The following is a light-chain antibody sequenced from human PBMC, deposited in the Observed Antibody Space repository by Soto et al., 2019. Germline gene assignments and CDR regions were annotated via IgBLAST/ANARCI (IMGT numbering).Light chain of an antibody. Sequence: DIQMTQSPSSLSAFVGDRVTITCRASQTISSYLNWYQQKPGKAPKLLIYAASTLHSGVPSRFSGSGSGTYFTLTISSLQPEDVATYYCQQANSFPITFGQGTRLEIK. CDR2: AAS. CDR3: QQANSFPIT. J-gene: IGKJ5*01. CDR1: QTISSY. V-gene: IGKV1-39*01.